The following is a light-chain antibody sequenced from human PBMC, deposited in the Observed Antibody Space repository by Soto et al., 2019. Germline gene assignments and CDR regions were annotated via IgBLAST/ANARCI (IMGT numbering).Light chain of an antibody. J-gene: IGKJ2*01. CDR3: QQRSNWPSYT. V-gene: IGKV3-11*01. Sequence: EIVLTQSPATLSLSPGERATLSCRASQSVSGHLAWYQQKPGQAPRLLIFDASNRATGIPARFSGSGSGTDFTLTISSLEPEDFAVYHCQQRSNWPSYTFGQGTKLEIK. CDR2: DAS. CDR1: QSVSGH.